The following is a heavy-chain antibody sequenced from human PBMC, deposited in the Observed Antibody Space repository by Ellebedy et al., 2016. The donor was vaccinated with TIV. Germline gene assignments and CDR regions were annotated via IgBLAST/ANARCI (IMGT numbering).Heavy chain of an antibody. J-gene: IGHJ4*03. Sequence: AASVKVSCKASGYTFTNYYMHWVRQAPGQGLEWMGKINPSGGSTSNAHHLQGRISMTRDTSTSTVYMELSSLRSEDTAMYYCARSSFGNGYYGFIDYWGQGTTVTVSS. CDR1: GYTFTNYY. CDR2: INPSGGST. D-gene: IGHD3-3*01. V-gene: IGHV1-46*01. CDR3: ARSSFGNGYYGFIDY.